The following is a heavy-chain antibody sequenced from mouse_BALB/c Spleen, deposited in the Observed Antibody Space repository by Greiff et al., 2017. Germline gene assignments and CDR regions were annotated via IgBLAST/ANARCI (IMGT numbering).Heavy chain of an antibody. J-gene: IGHJ4*01. CDR1: GYAFTNYW. V-gene: IGHV1-63*01. D-gene: IGHD2-4*01. CDR2: IYPGSGNT. Sequence: VQLQQSGAELVRPGTSVKISCKASGYAFTNYWLGWVKQRPGHGLEWIGDIYPGSGNTYYNEKFKGKATLTADKSSSTAYMQLSSLTSEDSAVYFCARRGVMITTQALDYWGQGTSVTVSS. CDR3: ARRGVMITTQALDY.